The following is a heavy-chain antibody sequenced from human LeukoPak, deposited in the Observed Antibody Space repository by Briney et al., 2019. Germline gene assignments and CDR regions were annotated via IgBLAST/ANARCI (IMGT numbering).Heavy chain of an antibody. D-gene: IGHD2-15*01. V-gene: IGHV4-59*08. CDR3: ARHLLSTHYFDS. CDR2: IYYSGST. J-gene: IGHJ4*02. CDR1: RGSISPYY. Sequence: PSETLSLTCTVSRGSISPYYWSWLRQPPGMGLEWIGFIYYSGSTSYNPSLKSRVTMSLDTSKNQFSLKLNSVTATDTAVYYCARHLLSTHYFDSWGQGTLVSVSS.